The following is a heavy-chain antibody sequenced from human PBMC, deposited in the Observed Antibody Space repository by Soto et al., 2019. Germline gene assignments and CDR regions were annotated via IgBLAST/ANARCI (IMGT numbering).Heavy chain of an antibody. Sequence: VQLVESGGGLVQPGGSLRLSCAASGITGSNNYMSWVRQAPGKGLEWVSVIYSGGRTYYADSVKGRFTISRDTSKNTVYLQMNILRTEDTAVYYCARMYDWGQGTLVTVSS. CDR1: GITGSNNY. J-gene: IGHJ4*02. CDR3: ARMYD. D-gene: IGHD2-8*01. V-gene: IGHV3-66*01. CDR2: IYSGGRT.